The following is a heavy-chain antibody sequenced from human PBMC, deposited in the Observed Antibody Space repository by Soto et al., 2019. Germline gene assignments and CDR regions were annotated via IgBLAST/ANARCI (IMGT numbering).Heavy chain of an antibody. V-gene: IGHV4-31*09. J-gene: IGHJ5*02. CDR1: GDSITSGGYY. Sequence: SETLSLTCTVSGDSITSGGYYWSWIRQQPGKGLEWIGEIYHSGSTNYNPSLKSRVTISVDNSKNQFSLKLSSVTAADTAVYYFSLKFYYDPCHFDLWGQGPLVTVFS. CDR2: IYHSGST. CDR3: SLKFYYDPCHFDL. D-gene: IGHD3-22*01.